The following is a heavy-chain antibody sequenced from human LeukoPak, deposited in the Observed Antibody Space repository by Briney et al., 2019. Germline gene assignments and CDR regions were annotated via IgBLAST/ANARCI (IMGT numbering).Heavy chain of an antibody. Sequence: GGSLRLSCAASGFTVSSNYMSWVRQAPGKGLEWVSVIYSCGSTYYADSVKGRFTISRDNGKNSLHLQMNSLRAEDTAIYYCARALGVWGQGTTVTVSS. CDR3: ARALGV. V-gene: IGHV3-53*01. CDR1: GFTVSSNY. CDR2: IYSCGST. J-gene: IGHJ6*02.